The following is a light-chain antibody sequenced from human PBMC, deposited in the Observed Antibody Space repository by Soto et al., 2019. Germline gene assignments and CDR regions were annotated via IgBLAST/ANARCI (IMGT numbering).Light chain of an antibody. J-gene: IGLJ2*01. Sequence: QSALTQPRSVSGSPGQSVTISCTGTNSDVGGYNYVSWYQQHPGKAPKLMISDVSKRPSGVPDRFSGSKSGNTASLTISGLQAEDEADYYCCSYAGNSLLFGGGTKVTVL. CDR1: NSDVGGYNY. CDR2: DVS. CDR3: CSYAGNSLL. V-gene: IGLV2-11*01.